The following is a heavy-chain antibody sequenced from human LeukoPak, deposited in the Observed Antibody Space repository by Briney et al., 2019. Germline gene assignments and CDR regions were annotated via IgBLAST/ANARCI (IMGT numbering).Heavy chain of an antibody. CDR3: ARGLCGGDCYDY. CDR1: GFTFSSYH. CDR2: ISSTSDYI. J-gene: IGHJ4*02. V-gene: IGHV3-21*01. Sequence: GGSLRLSCAASGFTFSSYHINWVRQAPGKGLEWVSSISSTSDYIYYADSVKGRFTISRDNAKNSLYLQMNSLRAEDTAVYYCARGLCGGDCYDYWGQGTLVTVSS. D-gene: IGHD2-21*01.